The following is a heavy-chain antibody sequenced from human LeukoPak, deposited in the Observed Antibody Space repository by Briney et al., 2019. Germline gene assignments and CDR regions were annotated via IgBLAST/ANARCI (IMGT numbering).Heavy chain of an antibody. CDR3: AREVPMTTVAGGGFDY. Sequence: PGGSLRLSCAASGFTFSSYSMNWVRQPPGKGLEWIGSIYYSGSTYYNPSLKSRVTISVDTSKNQFSLKLSSVTAADTAVYYCAREVPMTTVAGGGFDYWGQGTLVTVSS. D-gene: IGHD4-17*01. CDR2: IYYSGST. V-gene: IGHV4-39*07. J-gene: IGHJ4*02. CDR1: GFTFSSYSM.